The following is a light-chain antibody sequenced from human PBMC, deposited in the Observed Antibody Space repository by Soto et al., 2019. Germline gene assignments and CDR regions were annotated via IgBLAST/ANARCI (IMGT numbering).Light chain of an antibody. J-gene: IGKJ2*01. CDR2: AAS. Sequence: DIQLTQSPSSLSASVGDTVTITCRAGQTVKNYLNWYQLKPGKVPKLLIYAASSLQNGVPARFVGGASGTDFTLTIITLQPEDFATYYCHQSYSDRQTFGQGTKLEI. V-gene: IGKV1-39*01. CDR3: HQSYSDRQT. CDR1: QTVKNY.